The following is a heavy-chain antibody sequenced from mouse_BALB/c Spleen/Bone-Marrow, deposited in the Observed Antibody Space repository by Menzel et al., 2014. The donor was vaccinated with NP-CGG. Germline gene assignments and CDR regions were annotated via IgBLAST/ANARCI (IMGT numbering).Heavy chain of an antibody. CDR1: GYTFTSYY. CDR2: XYPGNVNT. CDR3: ARXXXXXXXXXX. J-gene: IGHJ3*01. V-gene: IGHV1S56*01. Sequence: QVQLQQPGPELVKPGASVRISCKASGYTFTSYYIHWVKQRPGQGLEWIGWXYPGNVNTNYNEKFKGKATLTADKSSSTAYMQLSSLTSEDSAVYFCARXXXXXXXXXXWGQGTLVTXSA.